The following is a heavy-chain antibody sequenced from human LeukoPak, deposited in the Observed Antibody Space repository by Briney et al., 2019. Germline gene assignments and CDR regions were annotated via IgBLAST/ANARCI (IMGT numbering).Heavy chain of an antibody. J-gene: IGHJ4*02. CDR1: GFTFSDHY. Sequence: GGSLRLSCAASGFTFSDHYMDWVRQAPGKGLQWVGRIRNKPNSYTTDFAASVKGRFTISRDDSKISLYLQMNSLKTEDTAVYYCTSGYCSGGSCYQGAGYWGQGALVTVSS. D-gene: IGHD2-15*01. V-gene: IGHV3-72*01. CDR2: IRNKPNSYTT. CDR3: TSGYCSGGSCYQGAGY.